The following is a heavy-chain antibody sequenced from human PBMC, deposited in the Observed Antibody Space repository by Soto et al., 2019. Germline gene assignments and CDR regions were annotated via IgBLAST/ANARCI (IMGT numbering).Heavy chain of an antibody. CDR2: IIPVFGTA. D-gene: IGHD4-17*01. J-gene: IGHJ6*02. V-gene: IGHV1-69*12. CDR1: GGTLSNYG. Sequence: QVQLVQSGAEVKKPGSSVKVSCKASGGTLSNYGISWVRRAPGQGLEWMGGIIPVFGTANYAQKFQGRVTITADESTGTVYMEVSSLRSEDTAVYYCARGDATKIVVTTYYGMDVWGQGTTVTVSS. CDR3: ARGDATKIVVTTYYGMDV.